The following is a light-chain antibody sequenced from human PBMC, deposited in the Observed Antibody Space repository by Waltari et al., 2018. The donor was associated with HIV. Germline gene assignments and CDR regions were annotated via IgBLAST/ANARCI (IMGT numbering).Light chain of an antibody. CDR3: QSFDNTLRGV. CDR2: GND. CDR1: SPNIGAGHD. J-gene: IGLJ3*02. V-gene: IGLV1-40*01. Sequence: TQPPSVSGAPGQRVTISCPGTSPNIGAGHDVPWYQQLPGTAPKLLIFGNDNRPSGVPDRVSGSKSGSSASLAITGLQPEDEGDYYCQSFDNTLRGVFGGGTKLTVL.